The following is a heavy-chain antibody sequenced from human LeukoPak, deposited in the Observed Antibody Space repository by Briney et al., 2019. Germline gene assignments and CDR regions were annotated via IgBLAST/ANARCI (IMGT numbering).Heavy chain of an antibody. CDR3: ARGLIPATDNYFDY. CDR1: VGSISSGGYY. Sequence: SQTLSLTCTVSVGSISSGGYYWSWIRQHPGKSLEWIGYIYYSGSTYYNPSLKSRVTISVDTSKNQFSLKLSSVTAADTAVYYCARGLIPATDNYFDYWGQGTLVTVSS. J-gene: IGHJ4*02. CDR2: IYYSGST. V-gene: IGHV4-31*03. D-gene: IGHD2-2*01.